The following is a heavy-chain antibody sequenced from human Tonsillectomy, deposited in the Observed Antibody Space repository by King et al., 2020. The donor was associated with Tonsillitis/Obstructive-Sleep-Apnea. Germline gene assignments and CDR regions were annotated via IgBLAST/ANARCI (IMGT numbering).Heavy chain of an antibody. CDR1: GYTFTTYG. V-gene: IGHV1-18*01. CDR3: ARDSMSHYYDSSGYYTFDY. CDR2: ISPYNGDT. D-gene: IGHD3-22*01. J-gene: IGHJ4*02. Sequence: VQLVESGAEVKKPGASVKVSCKASGYTFTTYGISWVRQAPGQGLEWMGWISPYNGDTNYAQKLQGRVTMPTGTSTTTAYMELRSLRSDDTAVYYCARDSMSHYYDSSGYYTFDYWGQGTLVTVSS.